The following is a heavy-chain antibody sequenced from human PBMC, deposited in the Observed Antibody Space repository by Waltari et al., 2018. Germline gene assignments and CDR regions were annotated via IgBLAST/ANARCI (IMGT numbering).Heavy chain of an antibody. CDR3: ARSVRSPGD. J-gene: IGHJ4*02. Sequence: QVQLVESGGGLVKPGGSLRLSCAAPGFTFNDSYMSWIRQAPGKGLEWLSYISDSCSSPYYADSVKGRFTLSRDNAKNSVYLQMNSLRVEDTAVYYCARSVRSPGDWGQGTLVTVSS. V-gene: IGHV3-11*01. CDR1: GFTFNDSY. D-gene: IGHD3-10*02. CDR2: ISDSCSSP.